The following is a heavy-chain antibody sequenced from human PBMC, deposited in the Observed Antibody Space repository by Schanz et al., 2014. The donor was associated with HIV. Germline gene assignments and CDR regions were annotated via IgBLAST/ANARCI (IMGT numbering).Heavy chain of an antibody. V-gene: IGHV4-31*03. D-gene: IGHD3-22*01. CDR2: IYYTGST. J-gene: IGHJ6*02. CDR1: GGSISSGDYY. CDR3: ASPLLYDSLDV. Sequence: QVQLQESGPGLVKPSQTLSLTCTVSGGSISSGDYYWSWIRHLPGKGLEWFGYIYYTGSTHYNPSLKSRVTIPVDTSKNQFSLKLSSVTAADTAVYYCASPLLYDSLDVWGQGTTVTVSS.